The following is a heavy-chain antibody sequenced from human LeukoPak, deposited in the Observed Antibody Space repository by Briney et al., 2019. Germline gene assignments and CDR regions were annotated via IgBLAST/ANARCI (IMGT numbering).Heavy chain of an antibody. V-gene: IGHV3-21*01. CDR1: GFTFSSYS. D-gene: IGHD6-19*01. Sequence: GGSLRPSCAASGFTFSSYSMNWVRQAPGKGLEWVSSISSSSSYIYYADSVKGRLTISRDNAKNSLYLQMNSLRAEDTAVYYCARDSADSGWFDAFDIWGQGTMVTVSS. CDR3: ARDSADSGWFDAFDI. CDR2: ISSSSSYI. J-gene: IGHJ3*02.